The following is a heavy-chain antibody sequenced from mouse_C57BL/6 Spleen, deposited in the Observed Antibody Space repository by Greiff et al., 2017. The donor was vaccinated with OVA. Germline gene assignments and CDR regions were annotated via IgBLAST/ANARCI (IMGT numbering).Heavy chain of an antibody. CDR2: INPNNGGT. J-gene: IGHJ4*01. CDR3: ARDGSYGGAMDY. D-gene: IGHD1-1*01. Sequence: VQLQQSGPELVKPGASVKISCKASGYTFTDYYMNWVKQSHGKSLEWIGDINPNNGGTSYNQKFKGKATLTVDKSSSTAYMELRSLTSEDSAVYYCARDGSYGGAMDYWGQGTSVTVSS. V-gene: IGHV1-26*01. CDR1: GYTFTDYY.